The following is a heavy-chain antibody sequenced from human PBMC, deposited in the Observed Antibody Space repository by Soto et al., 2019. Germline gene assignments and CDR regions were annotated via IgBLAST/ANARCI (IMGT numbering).Heavy chain of an antibody. CDR3: AKDGLQQLFNY. V-gene: IGHV3-30*18. Sequence: GGSLRLSCAASGFTFSSYGMHWVRQAPGKGLEWVAVISYDGSNKYYADSVKGRFTISRDNSKNTLYLQMNSLRAEDTAVYYCAKDGLQQLFNYWGQGTPATVYS. CDR1: GFTFSSYG. D-gene: IGHD6-13*01. CDR2: ISYDGSNK. J-gene: IGHJ4*02.